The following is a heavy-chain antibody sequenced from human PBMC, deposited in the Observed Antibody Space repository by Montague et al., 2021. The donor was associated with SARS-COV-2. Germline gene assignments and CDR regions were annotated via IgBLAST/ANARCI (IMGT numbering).Heavy chain of an antibody. CDR1: SGSFSDDD. CDR2: INHTRSA. J-gene: IGHJ3*01. Sequence: SETLSLTCAVYSGSFSDDDWTWIRQSPGKGLEWIGEINHTRSATYNPSRKGRVTLSRDTSKNQFSLKLQSVTPADTAVYYCARGQGTISGVLIFIPAAGHLDGWGPGTSVTVSS. D-gene: IGHD3-3*01. CDR3: ARGQGTISGVLIFIPAAGHLDG. V-gene: IGHV4-34*01.